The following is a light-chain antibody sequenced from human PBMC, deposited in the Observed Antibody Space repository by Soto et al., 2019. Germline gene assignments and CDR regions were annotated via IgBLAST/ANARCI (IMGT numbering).Light chain of an antibody. Sequence: EIGLTQPPATLSSLPGASATISSRASQSVRSYLAWYQQKPGQAPRLLMYGASSRATGIPDRFRGSGSGTVFTLTISRMDPEVFAVDYCQQFGSSLTFGGGTKVDIK. J-gene: IGKJ4*01. CDR2: GAS. CDR1: QSVRSY. CDR3: QQFGSSLT. V-gene: IGKV3-20*01.